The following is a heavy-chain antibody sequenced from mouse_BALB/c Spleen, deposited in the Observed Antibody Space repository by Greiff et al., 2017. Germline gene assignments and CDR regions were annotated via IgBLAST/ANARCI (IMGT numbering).Heavy chain of an antibody. Sequence: EVMLVESGGGLVQPGGSRKLSCAASGFTFSSFGMHWVRQAPEKGLEWVAYISSGSSTIYYADTVKGRFTISRDNPKNTLFLQMTSLRSEDTAMYYCASSYRYDGYFDVWGAGTTVTVSS. V-gene: IGHV5-17*02. J-gene: IGHJ1*01. D-gene: IGHD2-14*01. CDR3: ASSYRYDGYFDV. CDR2: ISSGSSTI. CDR1: GFTFSSFG.